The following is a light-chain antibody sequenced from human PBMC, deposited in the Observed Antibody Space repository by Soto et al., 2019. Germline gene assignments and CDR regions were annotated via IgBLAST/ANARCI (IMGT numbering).Light chain of an antibody. J-gene: IGLJ2*01. CDR1: SGHSSYA. CDR2: LNSDGSH. V-gene: IGLV4-69*01. CDR3: QTWDTGIRVV. Sequence: QSVRTQSPSASASLGASVKLTCTLNSGHSSYAIAWHQQQPEKGPRYLMKLNSDGSHSKGDGIPDRFSGSSSGAERYLTISSLQSEDEADYYCQTWDTGIRVVFGGGTKLTVL.